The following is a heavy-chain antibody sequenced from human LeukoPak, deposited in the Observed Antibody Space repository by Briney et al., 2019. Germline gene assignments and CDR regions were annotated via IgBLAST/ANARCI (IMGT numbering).Heavy chain of an antibody. D-gene: IGHD3-22*01. V-gene: IGHV3-30*18. CDR3: AKTDSSGYYSDY. CDR1: GSTFSSYG. J-gene: IGHJ4*02. CDR2: ISYDGSNK. Sequence: GGSLRLSCAASGSTFSSYGMHWVRQAPGKGLEWVAVISYDGSNKYYADSVKGRFTISRDNSKNTLYLQMNSLRAEDTAVYYCAKTDSSGYYSDYWGQGTLVTVSS.